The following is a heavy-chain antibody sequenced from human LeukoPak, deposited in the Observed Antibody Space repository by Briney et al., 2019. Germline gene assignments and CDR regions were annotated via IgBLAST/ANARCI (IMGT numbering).Heavy chain of an antibody. V-gene: IGHV1-18*01. CDR2: ISAYNGNT. D-gene: IGHD6-19*01. J-gene: IGHJ4*02. CDR1: GYTFTSYG. Sequence: ASVKVSCKASGYTFTSYGISWVRHAPGQGLEWMGWISAYNGNTNYAQKLQGRVTMTTDTSTSTAYMELRSLRSDDTAVYYCARDRAPAGTCDYWGQGTLVTVSS. CDR3: ARDRAPAGTCDY.